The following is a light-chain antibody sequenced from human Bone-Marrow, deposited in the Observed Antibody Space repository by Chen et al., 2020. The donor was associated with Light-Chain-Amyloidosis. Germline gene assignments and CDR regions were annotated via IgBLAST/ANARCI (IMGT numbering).Light chain of an antibody. CDR2: DDS. Sequence: YVLTHPSSVSVAPGQTATIARGGNNIGSTSVHWYQQPPGQAPLLVVYDDSDRPSGIPERLSGSKSGNTATLTISRVEAGDEADYYCQVWDRSSDRPVFGGGTKLTVL. J-gene: IGLJ3*02. CDR3: QVWDRSSDRPV. V-gene: IGLV3-21*02. CDR1: NIGSTS.